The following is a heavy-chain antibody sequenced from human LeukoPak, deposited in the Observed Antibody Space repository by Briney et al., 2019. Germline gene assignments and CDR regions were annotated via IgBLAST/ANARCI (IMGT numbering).Heavy chain of an antibody. D-gene: IGHD1-26*01. J-gene: IGHJ3*02. V-gene: IGHV1-18*01. CDR2: ISAYNGNT. CDR1: GYTFTSYG. CDR3: ARPDSGSYYDAFDI. Sequence: ASVNVSCKASGYTFTSYGISWVRQAPGQGLEWMGWISAYNGNTNYAQKLQGRVTMTTDTSTSTAYMELRSLRSDDTAVYYCARPDSGSYYDAFDIWGQGTMVTVSS.